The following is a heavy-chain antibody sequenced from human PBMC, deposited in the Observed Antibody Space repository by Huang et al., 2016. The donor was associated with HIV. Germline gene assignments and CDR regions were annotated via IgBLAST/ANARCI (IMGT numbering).Heavy chain of an antibody. CDR3: ASGASYEIWTPYYSGWHYSMDV. CDR2: ILPMLYKV. V-gene: IGHV1-69*13. J-gene: IGHJ6*03. D-gene: IGHD3-9*01. CDR1: GGSFKISG. Sequence: QVHLVQSGAEVKKPGSSVRVSCTASGGSFKISGISWVRQAPGQGLEWLGGILPMLYKVNYAQKMSDRVTITARESTTTVYMDLTSLRPEDTAVYYCASGASYEIWTPYYSGWHYSMDVWGEGTTVTVSS.